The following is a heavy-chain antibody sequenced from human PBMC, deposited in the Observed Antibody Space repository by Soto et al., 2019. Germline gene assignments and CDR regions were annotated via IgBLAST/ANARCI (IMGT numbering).Heavy chain of an antibody. CDR2: IYWDDSK. D-gene: IGHD3-9*01. CDR1: GFSLSTSGVG. Sequence: QITLKESGPTLVRPTQTLTLTCAFSGFSLSTSGVGVGWIRQPPGKALEWLAVIYWDDSKHYSPSLRSRLTISKDTSKIQLVLTLTNMDPMDTGTYYCAHKGPEDWPLDYWGQGTLVTVSS. J-gene: IGHJ4*02. V-gene: IGHV2-5*02. CDR3: AHKGPEDWPLDY.